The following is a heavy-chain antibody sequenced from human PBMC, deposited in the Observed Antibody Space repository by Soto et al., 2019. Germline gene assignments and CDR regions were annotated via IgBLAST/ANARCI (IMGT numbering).Heavy chain of an antibody. Sequence: EVQLVESGGGLVQPGGSLRLSCAASGFTFSSYSMNWVRQAPGKGLEWVSYISSSSSTIYYADSVMGRFTISRDNAQTSLYLQMNSLRAEHTAVYYCARDLEYSSSWYGETFDYWGQGTLVTVSS. D-gene: IGHD6-13*01. J-gene: IGHJ4*02. CDR3: ARDLEYSSSWYGETFDY. CDR1: GFTFSSYS. V-gene: IGHV3-48*01. CDR2: ISSSSSTI.